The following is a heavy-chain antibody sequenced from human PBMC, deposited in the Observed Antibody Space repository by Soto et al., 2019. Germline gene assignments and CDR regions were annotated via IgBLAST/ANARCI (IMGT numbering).Heavy chain of an antibody. CDR3: ANHCSSTSCYYYYMDV. CDR2: ISSSSSYI. D-gene: IGHD2-2*01. V-gene: IGHV3-21*04. J-gene: IGHJ6*03. Sequence: PGGSLRLSCAASGFTFSSYSMNWVRQAPGKGLEWVSSISSSSSYIYYADSVKGRFTISRDNSKNTLYLQMNSLRAEDTAVYYCANHCSSTSCYYYYMDVWGKGTTVTVSS. CDR1: GFTFSSYS.